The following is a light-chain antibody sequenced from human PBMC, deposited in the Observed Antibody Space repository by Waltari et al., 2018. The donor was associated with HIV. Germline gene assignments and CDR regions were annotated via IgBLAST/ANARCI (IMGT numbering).Light chain of an antibody. CDR2: GVT. V-gene: IGLV2-11*01. CDR1: SSDVGGYNY. CDR3: CSYAGSYTFSV. Sequence: QSALTQPRSVSGSPGQAVTISCTGTSSDVGGYNYVSWYQQHPGKAPKLIIYGVTKRPSGVPDRFSGSKSGNTASLTISGLQADDEADYFCCSYAGSYTFSVFGTGTKVSVL. J-gene: IGLJ1*01.